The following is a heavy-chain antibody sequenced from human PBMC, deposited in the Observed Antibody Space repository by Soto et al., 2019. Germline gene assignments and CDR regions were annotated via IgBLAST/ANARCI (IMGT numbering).Heavy chain of an antibody. CDR3: ARDQIAAAGPPDY. J-gene: IGHJ4*02. V-gene: IGHV3-21*01. CDR2: ISSSSSYI. Sequence: EVQLVESGGGLVKPGGSLRLSCAASGFTFSSYSMNWVRQAPGKGLEWVSSISSSSSYIYYADSVKGRFTISRDNAKNPLYLQMNSLRAEDTAVYYCARDQIAAAGPPDYWGQGTLVTVSS. CDR1: GFTFSSYS. D-gene: IGHD6-13*01.